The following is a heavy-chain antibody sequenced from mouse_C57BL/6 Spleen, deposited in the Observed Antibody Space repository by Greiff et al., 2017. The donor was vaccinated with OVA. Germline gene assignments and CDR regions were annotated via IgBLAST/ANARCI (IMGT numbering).Heavy chain of an antibody. CDR3: ARTYEGYYAWYAY. CDR2: ISSGSSTI. J-gene: IGHJ3*01. V-gene: IGHV5-17*01. D-gene: IGHD2-3*01. CDR1: GFTFSDYG. Sequence: EVKLVESGGGLVKPGGSLKLSCAASGFTFSDYGMHWVRQAPEKGLEWVAYISSGSSTIYYADTVKGRFTFSRDNAKNTLFLQKTRLRSENTAMYYCARTYEGYYAWYAYWGQGTLVTVSA.